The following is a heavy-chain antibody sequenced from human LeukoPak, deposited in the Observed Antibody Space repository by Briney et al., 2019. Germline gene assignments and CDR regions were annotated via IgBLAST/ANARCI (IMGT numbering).Heavy chain of an antibody. D-gene: IGHD3-3*01. Sequence: PGGSLRLSCAASGFTFSSYGMHWVRQAPGKGLEWVAVIWYGGSNKYYADSVKGRFTISRDNSKNTLYLQMNSLRAEDTAVYYCAKDARSGSGYYYYYMDVWAKGPRSPSP. CDR2: IWYGGSNK. CDR1: GFTFSSYG. CDR3: AKDARSGSGYYYYYMDV. J-gene: IGHJ6*03. V-gene: IGHV3-30*02.